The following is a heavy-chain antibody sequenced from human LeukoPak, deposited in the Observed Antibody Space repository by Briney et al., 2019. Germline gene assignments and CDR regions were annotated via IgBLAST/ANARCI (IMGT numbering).Heavy chain of an antibody. Sequence: GGSLRLSCAASGFTFSSYGMHWVRQAPGKGLEWVAFIRYDGSNKYYADSVKGRFTISRDNSKNTLHLQMNSLRAEDTAVYYCAKDRRRYGSGHYYYYMDVWGKGTTVTISS. CDR3: AKDRRRYGSGHYYYYMDV. J-gene: IGHJ6*03. V-gene: IGHV3-30*02. D-gene: IGHD3-10*01. CDR1: GFTFSSYG. CDR2: IRYDGSNK.